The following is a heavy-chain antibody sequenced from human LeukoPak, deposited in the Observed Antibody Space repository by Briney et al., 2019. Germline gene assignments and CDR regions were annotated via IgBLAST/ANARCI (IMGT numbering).Heavy chain of an antibody. V-gene: IGHV3-73*01. CDR2: IRSKANRYAT. CDR3: TRLYTAGFDP. J-gene: IGHJ5*02. CDR1: GFIFSGSA. Sequence: GGSLRLSCAASGFIFSGSAMHWGRQASGKGLEWVGRIRSKANRYATAYAASVKGRFTISRDDSKNTAYLQMNSLKTEDTAVYYCTRLYTAGFDPWGQGTLVTVSS.